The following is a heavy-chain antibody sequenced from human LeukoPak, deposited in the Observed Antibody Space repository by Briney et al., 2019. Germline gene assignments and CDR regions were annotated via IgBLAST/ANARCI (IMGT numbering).Heavy chain of an antibody. CDR2: MNPNNGKT. CDR3: ARGSWITGSTSYYYYMDV. Sequence: ASVKVSFKASGYTFTSYDINWVRQATGQGLEWMGWMNPNNGKTGYAQKFQGRVTMTRNSSISTVYMELNTLRSEDTAVYYCARGSWITGSTSYYYYMDVWGKGTTVTVSS. D-gene: IGHD1-7*01. J-gene: IGHJ6*03. CDR1: GYTFTSYD. V-gene: IGHV1-8*01.